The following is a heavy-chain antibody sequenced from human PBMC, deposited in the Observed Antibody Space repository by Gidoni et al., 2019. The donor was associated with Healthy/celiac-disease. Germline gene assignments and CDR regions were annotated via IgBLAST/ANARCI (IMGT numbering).Heavy chain of an antibody. D-gene: IGHD1-1*01. Sequence: QVQLVESGGGVVQPGRSLRLSCAASGFTFSSYGMHWVRQAPGKGLEWVAVISYDGSNKYYADSVKGRFTISRDNSKNTLYLQMNSLRAEDTAVYYCAKVGRQLDRFYYWGQGTLVTVSS. V-gene: IGHV3-30*18. CDR2: ISYDGSNK. CDR3: AKVGRQLDRFYY. J-gene: IGHJ4*02. CDR1: GFTFSSYG.